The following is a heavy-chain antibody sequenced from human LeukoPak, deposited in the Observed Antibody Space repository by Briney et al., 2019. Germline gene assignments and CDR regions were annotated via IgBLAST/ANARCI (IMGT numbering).Heavy chain of an antibody. CDR2: ISDDGSNE. CDR3: VKEYSSGCPDY. CDR1: GFTFTHYG. Sequence: GGCLRLSCAASGFTFTHYGMHWVRQAPGKGLEWVAVISDDGSNEYYADSVKGRFTISRDNSKNTLYLQMNSLRAEDTAMYYCVKEYSSGCPDYWGQGTLVTVSS. J-gene: IGHJ4*02. V-gene: IGHV3-30*18. D-gene: IGHD6-19*01.